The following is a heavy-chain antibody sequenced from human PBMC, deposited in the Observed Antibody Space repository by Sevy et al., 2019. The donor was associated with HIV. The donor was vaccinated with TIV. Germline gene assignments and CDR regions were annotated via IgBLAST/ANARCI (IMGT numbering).Heavy chain of an antibody. D-gene: IGHD2-2*01. CDR2: INPHIGGT. CDR3: ARGDSLVVPPATVDY. Sequence: ASVKVSCKASGYTFTDYYIHWVRQAPGQGLEWMGWINPHIGGTNFALKFQGRVTMTRDTSISTAYLDLSRLRSDDTAIYYCARGDSLVVPPATVDYWGQGTLVTVSS. V-gene: IGHV1-2*02. J-gene: IGHJ4*02. CDR1: GYTFTDYY.